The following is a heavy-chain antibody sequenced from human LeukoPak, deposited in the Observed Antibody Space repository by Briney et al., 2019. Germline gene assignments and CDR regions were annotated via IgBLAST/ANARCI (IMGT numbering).Heavy chain of an antibody. Sequence: GGSLRLSCAASGFTFSSYEMNWVRQAPGKGLEWVSYISSSGSTIYYADSVKGRFTTSRDNAKNSLYLQMNSLRAEDTAVYYCAGPDYYYGMDVWGQGTTGTVSS. V-gene: IGHV3-48*03. CDR3: AGPDYYYGMDV. CDR2: ISSSGSTI. CDR1: GFTFSSYE. J-gene: IGHJ6*02.